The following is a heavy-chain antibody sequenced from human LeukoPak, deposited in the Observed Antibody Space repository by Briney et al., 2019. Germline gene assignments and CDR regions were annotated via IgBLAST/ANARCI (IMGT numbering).Heavy chain of an antibody. V-gene: IGHV4-59*12. J-gene: IGHJ5*02. D-gene: IGHD6-19*01. CDR2: IYYSGST. CDR1: GGSISSYY. Sequence: PSETLSLTCTVSGGSISSYYWSWIRQPPGKGLEWIGYIYYSGSTNYNPSLKSRVTISVDTSKNQFSLKLSSVTAADTAVYYCARGTIAVAGTAPRFDPWGQGTLVTVSS. CDR3: ARGTIAVAGTAPRFDP.